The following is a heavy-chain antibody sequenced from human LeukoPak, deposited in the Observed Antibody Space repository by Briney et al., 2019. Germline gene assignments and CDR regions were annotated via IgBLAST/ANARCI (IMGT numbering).Heavy chain of an antibody. CDR1: GGSFSDYY. Sequence: SETLSLTCAVYGGSFSDYYWSWIRQPPGKGLEWIGEINHRGSTNYNPSLKSRVAMSVDTSKNQFSLNLNSVTAADTSTYYCARQTGAGLFNLPGGQGIRVTVSS. CDR3: ARQTGAGLFNLP. V-gene: IGHV4-34*01. J-gene: IGHJ4*02. D-gene: IGHD3/OR15-3a*01. CDR2: INHRGST.